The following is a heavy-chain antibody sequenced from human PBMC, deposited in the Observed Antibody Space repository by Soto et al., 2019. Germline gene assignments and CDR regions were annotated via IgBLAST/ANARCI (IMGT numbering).Heavy chain of an antibody. V-gene: IGHV3-21*01. CDR3: ARDTTTDSSGYYYSPNNFDY. Sequence: GGSLRLSCAASGFTFSSYSMNWVRQAPGKGLEWVSSISSSSSYIYYADSVKGRFTISRDNAKNSLYLQMNSLRAEDTAVYYCARDTTTDSSGYYYSPNNFDYWGQGTLVTVSS. J-gene: IGHJ4*02. CDR1: GFTFSSYS. D-gene: IGHD3-22*01. CDR2: ISSSSSYI.